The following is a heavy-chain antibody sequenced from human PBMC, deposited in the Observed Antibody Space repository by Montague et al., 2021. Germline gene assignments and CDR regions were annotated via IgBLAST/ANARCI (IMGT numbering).Heavy chain of an antibody. Sequence: SETLSLTCGIYGASIHDYSWNWICQVSGGGLHRLGEINYDGKPNYRHFFMGRVFMSLDMSKNQFTLKLTSVTAAVTAVSYCARGPMRCWFDPWGPGTSVTVSS. V-gene: IGHV4-34*01. J-gene: IGHJ5*02. CDR1: GASIHDYS. CDR3: ARGPMRCWFDP. CDR2: INYDGKP.